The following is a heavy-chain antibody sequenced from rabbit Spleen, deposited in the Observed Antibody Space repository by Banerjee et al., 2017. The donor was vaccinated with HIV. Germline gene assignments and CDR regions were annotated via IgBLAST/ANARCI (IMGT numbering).Heavy chain of an antibody. CDR3: ARDRASYGSGDYFGGFNL. D-gene: IGHD1-1*01. Sequence: QEQLVESGGDLVKPEGSLTLTCTASGFDFDSDYWICWFRQAPGKGLEWVACFFELVSPITFYASWAKGRFTISKTSSTTVTLQMTSLTAADTATYFCARDRASYGSGDYFGGFNLWGPGTLVTVS. CDR2: FFELVSPIT. CDR1: GFDFDSDYW. J-gene: IGHJ4*01. V-gene: IGHV1S45*01.